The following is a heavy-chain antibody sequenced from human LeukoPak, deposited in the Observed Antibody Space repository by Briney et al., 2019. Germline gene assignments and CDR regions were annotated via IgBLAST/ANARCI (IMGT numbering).Heavy chain of an antibody. V-gene: IGHV1-18*01. CDR3: ARDDSSSWSPVDWFDP. D-gene: IGHD6-13*01. J-gene: IGHJ5*02. CDR1: GYTFTSYG. Sequence: GSVKVSCKASGYTFTSYGISWVRQAPGQGLEWMGWISAYNGNTNYAQKFQGRVTMTRDTSISTAYMELSRLRSDDTAVYYCARDDSSSWSPVDWFDPWGQGTLVTVSS. CDR2: ISAYNGNT.